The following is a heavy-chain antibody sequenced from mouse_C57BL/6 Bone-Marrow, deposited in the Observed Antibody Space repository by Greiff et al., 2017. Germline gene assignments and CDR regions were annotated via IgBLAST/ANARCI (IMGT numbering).Heavy chain of an antibody. CDR2: ISGGGGNT. CDR1: GFTFSSYT. V-gene: IGHV5-9*01. CDR3: ARLYYYGSSPYFDD. Sequence: EVQLVESGGGLVKPGGSLKLSCAASGFTFSSYTMSWVRQTPEKRLEWVATISGGGGNTYYPDSVKGRFTISRDNAKNTLYLQMSSLRSEDTALYYCARLYYYGSSPYFDDWGQGTTLTVSS. J-gene: IGHJ2*01. D-gene: IGHD1-1*01.